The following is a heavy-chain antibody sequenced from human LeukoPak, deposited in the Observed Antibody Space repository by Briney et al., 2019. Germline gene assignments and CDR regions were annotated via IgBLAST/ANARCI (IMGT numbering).Heavy chain of an antibody. CDR1: GFTFSSYA. CDR2: ISGSGGST. CDR3: ATRLDTAMVPDAFDI. V-gene: IGHV3-23*01. J-gene: IGHJ3*02. D-gene: IGHD5-18*01. Sequence: PGGSLRLSRAASGFTFSSYAMSWVRQAPGKGLEWVSAISGSGGSTYYADSVKGRSTISRDNSKNTLYLQMNSLRAEDTAVYYCATRLDTAMVPDAFDIWGQGTMVTVSS.